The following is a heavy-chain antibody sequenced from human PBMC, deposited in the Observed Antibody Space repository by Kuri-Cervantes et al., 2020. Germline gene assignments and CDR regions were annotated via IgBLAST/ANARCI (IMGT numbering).Heavy chain of an antibody. J-gene: IGHJ4*02. Sequence: GGSLRLSCAASGFTFSDYWMTWVRQAPGKGLEWVANIKYDGSDKYYVDSVKGRFTISRDNAKNSLYLQMNSLRAEDTAVYYCVRGDTESFDYRGQGTLVTVSS. D-gene: IGHD5-18*01. CDR2: IKYDGSDK. CDR1: GFTFSDYW. CDR3: VRGDTESFDY. V-gene: IGHV3-7*02.